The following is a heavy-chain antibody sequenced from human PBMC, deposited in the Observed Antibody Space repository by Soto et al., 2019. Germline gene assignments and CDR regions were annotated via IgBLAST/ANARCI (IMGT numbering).Heavy chain of an antibody. CDR2: VFSSGSA. CDR1: GFSVRSYT. J-gene: IGHJ4*02. D-gene: IGHD2-21*02. V-gene: IGHV4-4*07. CDR3: ARDGMTTGDT. Sequence: QLQLQESGPGQVRPSETLSLTCIVSGFSVRSYTWSWVRQPANKGLEWIGRVFSSGSATYNPSLKSRLTITMDTPENRISLKLDSVTAADAGVYYCARDGMTTGDTWGPGTAVTVSS.